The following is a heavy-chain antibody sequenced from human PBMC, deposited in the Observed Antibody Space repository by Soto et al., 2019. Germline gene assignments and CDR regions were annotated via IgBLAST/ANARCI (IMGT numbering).Heavy chain of an antibody. V-gene: IGHV3-30*18. CDR1: GFTFSSCG. J-gene: IGHJ4*02. CDR3: AKDLLHQWLVPGPFDY. CDR2: ISYDGSNK. D-gene: IGHD6-19*01. Sequence: PGGSLRLSCAASGFTFSSCGMHWVRQAPGKGLEWVAVISYDGSNKYYADSVKGRFTISRDNSKNTLYLQMNSLRAEDTAVYYCAKDLLHQWLVPGPFDYWGQGTLVTVSS.